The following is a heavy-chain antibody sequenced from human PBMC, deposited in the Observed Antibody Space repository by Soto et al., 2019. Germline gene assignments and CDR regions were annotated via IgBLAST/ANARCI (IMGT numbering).Heavy chain of an antibody. D-gene: IGHD2-21*02. CDR2: IYWDDDK. CDR3: AHGSCFGADCYPNPYFDF. V-gene: IGHV2-5*02. J-gene: IGHJ4*02. CDR1: GFSLSTTEEG. Sequence: SGPTLVNPTQTLTPTCTFSGFSLSTTEEGVGWIRQPPGKAPEWLALIYWDDDKRYSPSLKTRLTITKDTSKNQVVLTVTNVDPVDTATYYCAHGSCFGADCYPNPYFDFWGQGILVTVSS.